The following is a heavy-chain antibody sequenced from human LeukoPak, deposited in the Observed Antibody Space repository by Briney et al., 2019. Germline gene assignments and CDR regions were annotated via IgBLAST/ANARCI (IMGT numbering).Heavy chain of an antibody. J-gene: IGHJ4*02. CDR2: IYYSGST. Sequence: SETLSLTCTVSGGSISSGDYYWSWIRQPPGKGLERIGYIYYSGSTYYNPSLKSRVTISVDTSKNQFSLKLSSVTAADTAVYYCARAGADYYDSSGYYLDYWGQGTLVTVSS. CDR3: ARAGADYYDSSGYYLDY. D-gene: IGHD3-22*01. V-gene: IGHV4-30-4*08. CDR1: GGSISSGDYY.